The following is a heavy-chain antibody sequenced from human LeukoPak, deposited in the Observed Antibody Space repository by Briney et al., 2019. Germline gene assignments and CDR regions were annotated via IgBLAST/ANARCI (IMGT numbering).Heavy chain of an antibody. CDR3: AKDRLYGYSSSWSFDY. D-gene: IGHD6-13*01. CDR2: ISGSGGST. Sequence: GGSLRLSCAASGFTFSSYAMSWVRQAPGKGLEWVSAISGSGGSTYYADSVKGRFTISRDNSKNTLYLQMNSLRAEDTAVYYCAKDRLYGYSSSWSFDYWGQGTLVTVSS. V-gene: IGHV3-23*01. CDR1: GFTFSSYA. J-gene: IGHJ4*02.